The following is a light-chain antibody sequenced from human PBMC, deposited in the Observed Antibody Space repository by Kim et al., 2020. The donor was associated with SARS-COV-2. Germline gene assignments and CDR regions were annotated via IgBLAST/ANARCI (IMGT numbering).Light chain of an antibody. V-gene: IGKV3-20*01. CDR1: QSVSSNY. J-gene: IGKJ1*01. CDR2: AAS. Sequence: SPGERSNLSCRASQSVSSNYIAWYQQKPGQAPTLLIYAASSRATGIPDRFSGSGSGTDFTLTISRLEAEDLAVYFCQQYGTSPVTFGQGTKVDIK. CDR3: QQYGTSPVT.